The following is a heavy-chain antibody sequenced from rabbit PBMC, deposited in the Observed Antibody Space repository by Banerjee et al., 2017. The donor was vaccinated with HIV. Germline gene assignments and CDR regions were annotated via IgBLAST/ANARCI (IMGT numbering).Heavy chain of an antibody. J-gene: IGHJ4*01. CDR1: GFSLSNNYV. CDR3: ARAERGYTFTYGDYIRYFNL. Sequence: QSLEESGGDLVKPEGSLTLTCTASGFSLSNNYVMCWVRQAPGKGLEWIACIYAGSSGSTYYASWAKGRFTISKTSSTTVTLQMTSLTAADTATYFCARAERGYTFTYGDYIRYFNLWGPGTLVTVS. CDR2: IYAGSSGST. D-gene: IGHD2-1*01. V-gene: IGHV1S40*01.